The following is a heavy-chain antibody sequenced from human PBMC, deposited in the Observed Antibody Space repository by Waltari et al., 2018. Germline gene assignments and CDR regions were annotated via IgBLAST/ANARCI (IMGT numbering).Heavy chain of an antibody. Sequence: EVQLVQSGGVVVQPGGSLRLSCAASGFTFDDYAMHWVRQAPGKGLAWVSLISWNGDFTYYTDSLKGRFIISRDNSNNSLYLQMSSLRAEHTAVYYCAEYCVTDPERGFTFDMWGQGTMVTVYS. CDR3: AEYCVTDPERGFTFDM. D-gene: IGHD1-1*01. CDR1: GFTFDDYA. V-gene: IGHV3-43D*04. CDR2: ISWNGDFT. J-gene: IGHJ3*02.